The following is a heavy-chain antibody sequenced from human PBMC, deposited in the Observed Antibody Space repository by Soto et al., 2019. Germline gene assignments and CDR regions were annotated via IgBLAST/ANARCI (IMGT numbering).Heavy chain of an antibody. CDR2: IDGTGDST. Sequence: EVQLLESGGGLVQPGRSLRLSCAVSGLTFSNYGMKWVRQAPGKGLEWVSGIDGTGDSTYYADSVKGRFTISRDNSKNTLYLQMNSLRAEDTAIYYCAGGLDYWGQGTLVTVSS. CDR1: GLTFSNYG. CDR3: AGGLDY. V-gene: IGHV3-23*01. J-gene: IGHJ4*02.